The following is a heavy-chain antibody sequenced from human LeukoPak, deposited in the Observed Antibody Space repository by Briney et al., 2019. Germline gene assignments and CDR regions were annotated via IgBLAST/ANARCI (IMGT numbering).Heavy chain of an antibody. CDR1: GGIVSSNSAA. J-gene: IGHJ6*02. Sequence: SHTLSLTCAISGGIVSSNSAAWTWITQSPSRGLEWLGRTYYRPKWYNDYAVSVKSRITISPDTSKNQFSLQLNSVTPEDTAVYDCASTGVVRGVPNYYYYGMDVWGQGTTVTVSS. V-gene: IGHV6-1*01. CDR2: TYYRPKWYN. D-gene: IGHD3-10*01. CDR3: ASTGVVRGVPNYYYYGMDV.